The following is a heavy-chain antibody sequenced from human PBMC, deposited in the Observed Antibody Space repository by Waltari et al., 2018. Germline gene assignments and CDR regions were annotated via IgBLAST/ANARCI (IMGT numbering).Heavy chain of an antibody. CDR2: IRSKAYGGTT. CDR1: GFTFGDYA. J-gene: IGHJ3*02. Sequence: EVQLVEYGGGLVQPGRSLRLSCTASGFTFGDYAMSCFRQAPGKGLEWVGFIRSKAYGGTTEYAASVKGRFTISRDDSKSIAYLQMNSLKTEYTAVYYCTRDSNDYGGNSLDAFDIWGQGTMVTVSS. CDR3: TRDSNDYGGNSLDAFDI. V-gene: IGHV3-49*03. D-gene: IGHD2-21*02.